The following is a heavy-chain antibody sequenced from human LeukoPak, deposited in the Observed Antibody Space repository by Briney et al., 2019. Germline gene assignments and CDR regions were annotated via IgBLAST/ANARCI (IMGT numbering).Heavy chain of an antibody. D-gene: IGHD2-15*01. Sequence: PGGSLRLSCAVSGFTLSDHNMDWVRQAPGKGLEWVGRTTNKAHSYTTEYAASVKGRFTISRDDSQNSLYLQMNSPKTEDTAVYYCARAPSGLDYWGQGILVTVSS. CDR3: ARAPSGLDY. J-gene: IGHJ4*02. CDR1: GFTLSDHN. CDR2: TTNKAHSYTT. V-gene: IGHV3-72*01.